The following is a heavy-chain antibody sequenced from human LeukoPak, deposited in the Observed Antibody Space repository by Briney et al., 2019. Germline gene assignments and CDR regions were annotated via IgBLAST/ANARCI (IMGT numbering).Heavy chain of an antibody. CDR1: GGFFGSYY. V-gene: IGHV4-59*01. D-gene: IGHD5-18*01. Sequence: SETLSLTCTVSGGFFGSYYWNWIRQPPGRGLEWIGYVYDTGTTNYNPSLSSRVTISLDTSKNLFSLKLTSVTAADTAVYYCARGLTADSWGQGTLVTVSS. J-gene: IGHJ4*02. CDR2: VYDTGTT. CDR3: ARGLTADS.